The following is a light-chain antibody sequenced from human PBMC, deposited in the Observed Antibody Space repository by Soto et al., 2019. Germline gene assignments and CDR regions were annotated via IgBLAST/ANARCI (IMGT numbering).Light chain of an antibody. CDR1: QSVSSSY. CDR3: QQYGSSPST. V-gene: IGKV3-20*01. CDR2: GAS. Sequence: EIVLTQSPGTLSLSPGERATLSCRASQSVSSSYLAWYQQKPGQAPRLLIYGASSRATGIPDRFSGSGSGTDFTLTISRLEPEDFAVYYCQQYGSSPSTFGQETKLEI. J-gene: IGKJ2*01.